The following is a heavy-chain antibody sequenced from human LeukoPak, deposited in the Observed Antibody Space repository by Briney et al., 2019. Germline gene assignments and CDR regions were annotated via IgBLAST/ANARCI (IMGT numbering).Heavy chain of an antibody. D-gene: IGHD2-2*01. Sequence: SETLSLTCAVYGGSFTDYYWTWIRQPPGQGLEWLGEINHSGGTNYNPSLKSRVTISIDTSKNQFSLKLTSVTAADTAVYYCVRGRASTDLARTSYFFYMDVWGKGTTVTVSS. J-gene: IGHJ6*03. V-gene: IGHV4-34*01. CDR3: VRGRASTDLARTSYFFYMDV. CDR2: INHSGGT. CDR1: GGSFTDYY.